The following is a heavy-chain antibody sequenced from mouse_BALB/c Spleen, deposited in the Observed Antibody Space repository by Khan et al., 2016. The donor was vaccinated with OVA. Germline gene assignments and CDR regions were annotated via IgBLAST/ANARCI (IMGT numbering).Heavy chain of an antibody. CDR2: IYPFNGVT. D-gene: IGHD2-12*01. Sequence: VQLKESGPELVKPGASVKMSCKASGYTFTSYVMHWVKQKPGQGLEWIGYIYPFNGVTLYTEKFKDKATLTSDKSSSTAYMELSSLTSEDSAVYCCAPVGSYGVAFAYWGQGTLVTVSA. J-gene: IGHJ3*01. CDR3: APVGSYGVAFAY. V-gene: IGHV1S136*01. CDR1: GYTFTSYV.